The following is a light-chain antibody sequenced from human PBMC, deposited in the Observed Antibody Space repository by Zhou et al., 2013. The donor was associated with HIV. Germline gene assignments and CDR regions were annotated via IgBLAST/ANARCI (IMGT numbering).Light chain of an antibody. V-gene: IGKV1-12*01. CDR1: QGISSW. Sequence: IQLTQSPSSVSASVGDRVTITCQASQGISSWLAWYQQRPGKAPNLLIYAASTLQSGVPSRFSGSGSGTDFTLTISSLQPEDIATYYCQQSYDPPRTFGQGTKVDIK. CDR2: AAS. J-gene: IGKJ1*01. CDR3: QQSYDPPRT.